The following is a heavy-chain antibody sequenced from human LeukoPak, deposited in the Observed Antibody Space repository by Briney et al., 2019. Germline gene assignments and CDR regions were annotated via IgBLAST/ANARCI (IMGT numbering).Heavy chain of an antibody. D-gene: IGHD3-22*01. Sequence: SETLSLTCTVSGGSISSYYWSWIRQPPGKGLEWTGYIYYSGSTNYNPSLKSRVTISVDTSKNQFSLKLSSVTAADTAVYYCARSPPYYYDSSGYYLDYWGQGTLVTVSS. CDR1: GGSISSYY. CDR3: ARSPPYYYDSSGYYLDY. V-gene: IGHV4-59*08. J-gene: IGHJ4*02. CDR2: IYYSGST.